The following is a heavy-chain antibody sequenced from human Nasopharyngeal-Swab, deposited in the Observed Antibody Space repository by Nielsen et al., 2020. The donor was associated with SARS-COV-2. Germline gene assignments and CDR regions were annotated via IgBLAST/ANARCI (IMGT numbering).Heavy chain of an antibody. D-gene: IGHD3-3*01. CDR1: GGSISSGGYY. V-gene: IGHV4-31*03. CDR3: ARSLYYDFWSGYYTGSQGNYYYYYMDV. CDR2: IYYSGST. Sequence: SETLSLTCTVSGGSISSGGYYWSWIRQHPGKGLEWIGYIYYSGSTYYNPSLKSRVTISVDTSKNQFSLKLSSVTAADTAVYYCARSLYYDFWSGYYTGSQGNYYYYYMDVWGKGTTVTVSS. J-gene: IGHJ6*03.